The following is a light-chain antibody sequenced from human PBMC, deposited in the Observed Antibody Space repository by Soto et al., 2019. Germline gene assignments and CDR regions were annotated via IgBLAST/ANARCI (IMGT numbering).Light chain of an antibody. Sequence: IQLTQSPSSLSAAVGDRVTITCRASQDIAIYLAWYQQKPGEAPKLLIYAASTLYGGVPSRFSGSGSGTDFALTINRLQAEDFATYYCKQLRMYPSTFGGGTKVEIK. CDR2: AAS. CDR3: KQLRMYPST. CDR1: QDIAIY. V-gene: IGKV1-9*01. J-gene: IGKJ4*01.